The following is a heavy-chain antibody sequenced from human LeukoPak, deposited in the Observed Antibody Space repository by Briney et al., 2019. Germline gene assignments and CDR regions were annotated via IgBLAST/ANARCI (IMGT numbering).Heavy chain of an antibody. CDR2: INHFGTT. Sequence: SATLSLTCAVFGGSLNDHYWIWIRQPPGQGLEWIGEINHFGTTKYNSSLKSRVTISIDASKKQFSLKLNSVTAADTALYYCARGFNYMDVWGKGTTVTV. CDR3: ARGFNYMDV. J-gene: IGHJ6*03. V-gene: IGHV4-34*01. CDR1: GGSLNDHY.